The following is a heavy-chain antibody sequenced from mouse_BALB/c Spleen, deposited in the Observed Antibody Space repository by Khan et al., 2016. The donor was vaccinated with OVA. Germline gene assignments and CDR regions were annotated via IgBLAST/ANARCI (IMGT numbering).Heavy chain of an antibody. D-gene: IGHD1-1*01. V-gene: IGHV1-4*01. CDR1: GYTFTSNT. Sequence: QVQLQQSGAELTRPGAPVKMSCKASGYTFTSNTMHWVKQRPGQGLEWIGYINPRSAYTNYNQNFKDKATLTADTSSSTAYMQLSSLTSEDSAVYYCARRTTVYTMDCWGQGTSVTVSS. CDR2: INPRSAYT. J-gene: IGHJ4*01. CDR3: ARRTTVYTMDC.